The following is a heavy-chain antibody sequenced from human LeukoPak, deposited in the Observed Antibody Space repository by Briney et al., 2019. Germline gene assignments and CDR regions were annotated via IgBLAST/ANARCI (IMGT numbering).Heavy chain of an antibody. CDR1: GFTFNSYW. Sequence: PGGSLRLSCAASGFTFNSYWMNWVRQAPGKGLECVANIKQDGAEKYYVDSVKGRFTISRDNAKSSLYLQMNSLRAEDTAVYYCASPYCSSTSCSTLHDFWGQGTLVTVSS. V-gene: IGHV3-7*01. CDR3: ASPYCSSTSCSTLHDF. J-gene: IGHJ4*02. D-gene: IGHD2-2*01. CDR2: IKQDGAEK.